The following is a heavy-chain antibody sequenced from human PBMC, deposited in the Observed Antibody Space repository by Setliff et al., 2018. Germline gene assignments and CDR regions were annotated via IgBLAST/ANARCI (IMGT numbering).Heavy chain of an antibody. CDR1: GGTFSSYA. D-gene: IGHD6-19*01. J-gene: IGHJ4*02. CDR2: IIPIFGTA. CDR3: AREGSGWYYDY. V-gene: IGHV1-69*13. Sequence: SVKVSCKASGGTFSSYAISWVRQAPGQGLEWMGGIIPIFGTANYAQRFQGRVTITADXXTSTACXXXXXXXXXXXAVYYCAREGSGWYYDYWGQGTLVTVSS.